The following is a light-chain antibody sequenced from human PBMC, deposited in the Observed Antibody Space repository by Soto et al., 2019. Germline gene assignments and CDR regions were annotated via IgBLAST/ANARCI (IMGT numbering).Light chain of an antibody. V-gene: IGKV3-15*01. J-gene: IGKJ4*01. Sequence: EIVLTQSPGTLSLSPGERATLSCRASQNVSSNLLVWYQQHPGQAPRLLIYGASTRATGIPARFSGSGSGTEFTLTISSLQSEDFAVYYCQQYNNWPPITFGGGTKVDIK. CDR3: QQYNNWPPIT. CDR2: GAS. CDR1: QNVSSN.